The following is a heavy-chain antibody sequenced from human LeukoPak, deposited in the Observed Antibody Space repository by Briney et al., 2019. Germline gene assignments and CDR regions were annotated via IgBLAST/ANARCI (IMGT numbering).Heavy chain of an antibody. CDR2: ISAYNGNT. J-gene: IGHJ4*02. CDR3: ARDGVVPAATVPDY. Sequence: ASAKVSCKASGYTFTSYGISWVRQAPGQGLERMGWISAYNGNTNYAQKLQGRVTMTTDTSTSTAYMELRSLRSDDTAVYYCARDGVVPAATVPDYWGQGTLVTVSS. CDR1: GYTFTSYG. V-gene: IGHV1-18*01. D-gene: IGHD2-2*01.